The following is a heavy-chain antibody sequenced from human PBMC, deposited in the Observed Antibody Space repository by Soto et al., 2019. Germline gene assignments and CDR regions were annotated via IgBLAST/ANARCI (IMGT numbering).Heavy chain of an antibody. V-gene: IGHV6-1*01. CDR2: TYYRSKWYN. CDR1: GDSVSSNSAA. Sequence: SQTLSLTCAISGDSVSSNSAAWNWIRQSPSRGLEWLGRTYYRSKWYNDYAVSVKSRITINPDTSKNQFSLQLNSVTPEDTAVYYCARDPLLGDYYYYYYMDVWGKGTTVTVSS. D-gene: IGHD3-16*01. CDR3: ARDPLLGDYYYYYYMDV. J-gene: IGHJ6*03.